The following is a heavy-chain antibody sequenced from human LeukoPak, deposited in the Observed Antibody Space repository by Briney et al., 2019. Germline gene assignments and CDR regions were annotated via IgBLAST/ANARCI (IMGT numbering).Heavy chain of an antibody. CDR3: AACSTSCLTYYYYGMDV. V-gene: IGHV1-58*01. J-gene: IGHJ6*04. CDR2: IVVGSGNT. CDR1: GFTFTSSA. D-gene: IGHD2-2*01. Sequence: SVKVSRKASGFTFTSSAVQWVGQARGQRLEWIGWIVVGSGNTNYAQKFQERVTITRDMSTSTAYMELSSLRSEDTAVYYCAACSTSCLTYYYYGMDVWGKGTTVTVSS.